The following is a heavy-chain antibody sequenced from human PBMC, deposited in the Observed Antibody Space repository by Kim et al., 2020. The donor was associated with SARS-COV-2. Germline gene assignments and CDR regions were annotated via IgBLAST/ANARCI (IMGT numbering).Heavy chain of an antibody. J-gene: IGHJ4*02. V-gene: IGHV1-46*01. CDR1: GYTFTSYY. Sequence: ASVKVSCKASGYTFTSYYMHWVRQAPGQGLEWMGIINPSGGTTSYAQKFQGRVTMTRDTSTSTVYMELSSLRSEDTAVYYCARSTEKHVDTSEFDYWGQGTLVTVSS. D-gene: IGHD5-18*01. CDR3: ARSTEKHVDTSEFDY. CDR2: INPSGGTT.